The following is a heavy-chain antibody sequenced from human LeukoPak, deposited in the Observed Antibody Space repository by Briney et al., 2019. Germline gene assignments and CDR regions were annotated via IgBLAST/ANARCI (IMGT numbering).Heavy chain of an antibody. CDR1: GFTFSSYW. CDR3: ARAPRYSSGRYFDY. J-gene: IGHJ4*02. V-gene: IGHV3-74*01. CDR2: INSDGSST. D-gene: IGHD6-19*01. Sequence: PGGSLRLSCAASGFTFSSYWMHWVRQAPGKGLVWVSRINSDGSSTSYADSVKGRFTISRDNAKNTLYLQMNSLRAEDTAVYYCARAPRYSSGRYFDYWGQGTLVTVSS.